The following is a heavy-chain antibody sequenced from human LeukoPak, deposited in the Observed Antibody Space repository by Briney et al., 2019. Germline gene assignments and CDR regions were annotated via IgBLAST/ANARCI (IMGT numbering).Heavy chain of an antibody. CDR2: INTNTGNP. CDR3: AREYSGSYFYYYYYYMDV. CDR1: GYTFTSYA. D-gene: IGHD1-26*01. J-gene: IGHJ6*03. V-gene: IGHV7-4-1*02. Sequence: GASVKVSCKASGYTFTSYAMNWVRQAPGQGLEWMGWINTNTGNPTYAQGFTGRFVFSLDTSVSTAYLQISSLKAEDTAVYYCAREYSGSYFYYYYYYMDVWGKGTTVTVSS.